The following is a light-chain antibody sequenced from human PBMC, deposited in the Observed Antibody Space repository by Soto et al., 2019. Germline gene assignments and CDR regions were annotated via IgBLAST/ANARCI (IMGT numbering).Light chain of an antibody. CDR3: QQSYSTPLT. Sequence: DIQMTQSPSSLSASVGDRVTITFRASQSISSYLNWYQQKPGKAPKLLIYAASSLQSGVPSRFSGSGSGTDFTLTISSLKPEDFATYDCQQSYSTPLTFGGGTKVEIK. CDR2: AAS. J-gene: IGKJ4*01. V-gene: IGKV1-39*01. CDR1: QSISSY.